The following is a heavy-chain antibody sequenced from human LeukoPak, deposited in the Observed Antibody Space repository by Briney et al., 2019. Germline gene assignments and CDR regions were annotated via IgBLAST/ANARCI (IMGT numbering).Heavy chain of an antibody. Sequence: ASVKVSCKASGGTFSSYAISWVRQAPGQGLEWMGRIIPILGIANYAQKFQGRVTITADKSTSTAYMELSSLRSEDTAVYYCASESNYYGSGRPVGMDVWGQGTTVTVSS. V-gene: IGHV1-69*04. D-gene: IGHD3-10*01. CDR1: GGTFSSYA. CDR2: IIPILGIA. J-gene: IGHJ6*02. CDR3: ASESNYYGSGRPVGMDV.